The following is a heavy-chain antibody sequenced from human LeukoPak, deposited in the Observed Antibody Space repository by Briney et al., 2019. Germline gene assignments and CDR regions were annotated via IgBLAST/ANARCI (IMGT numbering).Heavy chain of an antibody. CDR1: GGSISSYY. D-gene: IGHD5-12*01. Sequence: RTSETLSLTCTVSGGSISSYYWSWIRQPPGKGLEWIGNIYYTGGTSYNPSLESRVSISIDMSKNQFSLDLTSVTAADTAVYYCARSPPTIFDYWGQGTLVTVSS. CDR2: IYYTGGT. CDR3: ARSPPTIFDY. V-gene: IGHV4-59*04. J-gene: IGHJ4*02.